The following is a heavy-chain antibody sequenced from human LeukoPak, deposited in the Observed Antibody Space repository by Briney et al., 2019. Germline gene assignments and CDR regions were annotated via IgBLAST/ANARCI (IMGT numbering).Heavy chain of an antibody. J-gene: IGHJ4*02. Sequence: SGTLSLTCAVSGGSISSSNWWSWVRPPPGKGLEWIGEIYNSGSTNYNPSLKSRVTISVDTAKNQFYLRMSSVTAADTAVYYCARVTGYMIEDYFDYWGQGTLVTVSS. CDR1: GGSISSSNW. CDR3: ARVTGYMIEDYFDY. D-gene: IGHD3-22*01. CDR2: IYNSGST. V-gene: IGHV4-4*02.